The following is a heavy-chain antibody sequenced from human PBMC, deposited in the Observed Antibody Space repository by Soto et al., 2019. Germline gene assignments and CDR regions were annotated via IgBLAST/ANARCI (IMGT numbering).Heavy chain of an antibody. V-gene: IGHV1-3*01. CDR3: ARTRESFKSYYYYGMDV. D-gene: IGHD3-3*02. J-gene: IGHJ6*02. Sequence: QVQLVQSGAEVKKPGASVKVSCKASGYTFTSYAMHWVRQAPGQRLEWMGWINAGNGNTKYSQKFQGRVTITRDTSASTAYMELSSLRSEDTAVYYCARTRESFKSYYYYGMDVWGQGTTVRLL. CDR1: GYTFTSYA. CDR2: INAGNGNT.